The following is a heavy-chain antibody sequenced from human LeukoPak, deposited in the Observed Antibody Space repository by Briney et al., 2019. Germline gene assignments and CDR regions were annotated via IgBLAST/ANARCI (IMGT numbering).Heavy chain of an antibody. D-gene: IGHD6-13*01. CDR3: ARDVTRLAADHFDP. CDR2: ISSSSSTI. Sequence: SGGSLRLSCAASGFTFSSYSMNWVRQAPGKGLEWVSYISSSSSTIYYADSVKGRFTISRDNAKNSLYLQMNSLRAEDTAVYYCARDVTRLAADHFDPWGQGTLVTVSS. CDR1: GFTFSSYS. V-gene: IGHV3-48*04. J-gene: IGHJ5*02.